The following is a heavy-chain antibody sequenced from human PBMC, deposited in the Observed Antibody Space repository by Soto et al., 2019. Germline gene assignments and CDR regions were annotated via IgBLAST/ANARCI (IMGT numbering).Heavy chain of an antibody. D-gene: IGHD1-1*01. CDR3: AKDQLERGYNYYDGMDV. J-gene: IGHJ6*02. V-gene: IGHV3-30*18. CDR1: GFRFDDFG. CDR2: ISYDGENK. Sequence: QVQLVESGGGVVQPGMSLRLSCTASGFRFDDFGMDWVRQAPGKGLEWVAVISYDGENKFYADSVKGRFTISRDDAEKTLYLQMNTLTDEDTGVYYCAKDQLERGYNYYDGMDVWGQGTTVTVS.